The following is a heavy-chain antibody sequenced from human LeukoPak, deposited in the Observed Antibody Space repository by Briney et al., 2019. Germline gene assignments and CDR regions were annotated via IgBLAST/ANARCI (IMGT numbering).Heavy chain of an antibody. CDR2: IYYSGST. Sequence: SETLSLTCTVSGGSISSSSYYWGWIRQPPGKGLEWIGSIYYSGSTYYNPSLKSRVTISVDTSKNQFSLKLSSVTAADTAVYYCARWSSYRFDYWGQGTLVTVSS. CDR1: GGSISSSSYY. J-gene: IGHJ4*02. CDR3: ARWSSYRFDY. V-gene: IGHV4-39*01. D-gene: IGHD5-12*01.